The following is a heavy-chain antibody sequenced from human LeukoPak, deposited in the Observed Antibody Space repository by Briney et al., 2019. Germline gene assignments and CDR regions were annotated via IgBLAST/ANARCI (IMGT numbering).Heavy chain of an antibody. CDR1: GYTFTDYY. V-gene: IGHV1-2*02. Sequence: AAVKVSCKASGYTFTDYYMHWVRQAPGPGFEWMGWINPNDGDTNYAQTFQGRVTMTRDTSISTAHMEVSRLRSDDTAVYYCARANFLYCSSTTCLFDYWGQGTLVTVSS. D-gene: IGHD2-2*01. CDR3: ARANFLYCSSTTCLFDY. J-gene: IGHJ4*02. CDR2: INPNDGDT.